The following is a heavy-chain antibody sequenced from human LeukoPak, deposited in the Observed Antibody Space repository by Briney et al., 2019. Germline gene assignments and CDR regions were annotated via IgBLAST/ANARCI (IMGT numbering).Heavy chain of an antibody. D-gene: IGHD3-10*01. CDR2: IYYRGST. Sequence: PSESLSLSPTLSLASIIRGVYYWTWFGRHPGKGQGWIGYIYYRGSTYSNPSLKSRVTISVDTSKNQFSLNLTSVTAADTAVYYCARWVAPGTFDYWGQGTLVTVSS. V-gene: IGHV4-31*03. CDR1: LASIIRGVYY. J-gene: IGHJ4*02. CDR3: ARWVAPGTFDY.